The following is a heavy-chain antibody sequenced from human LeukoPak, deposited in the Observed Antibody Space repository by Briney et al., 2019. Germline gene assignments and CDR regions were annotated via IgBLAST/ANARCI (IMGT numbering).Heavy chain of an antibody. Sequence: SETLSLTCTVSGGSISSYYWSWIRQSPGKGLEWIGYIYYTGSTNYNPSLKSRVTISVDTSKNQFSLKLSSVTAADTAVYYCARHGRIVVGFDYWGQGTLVTVSS. CDR3: ARHGRIVVGFDY. CDR1: GGSISSYY. J-gene: IGHJ4*02. V-gene: IGHV4-59*08. CDR2: IYYTGST. D-gene: IGHD3-22*01.